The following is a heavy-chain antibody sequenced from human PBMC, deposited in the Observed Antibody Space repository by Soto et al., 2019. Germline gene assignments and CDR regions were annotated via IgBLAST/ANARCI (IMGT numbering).Heavy chain of an antibody. CDR2: LIGGHYGT. J-gene: IGHJ5*02. Sequence: GGSLRLSCTASGFTLQNYAMAWVRQAPGKGLEWVSTLIGGHYGTAYSYSVKGRFTVSRDDSKNCLYLQMNSLGVEDTAMYFCAKGKSTGDIDWFDPWGQGSLVTVSS. CDR3: AKGKSTGDIDWFDP. D-gene: IGHD3-10*01. V-gene: IGHV3-23*01. CDR1: GFTLQNYA.